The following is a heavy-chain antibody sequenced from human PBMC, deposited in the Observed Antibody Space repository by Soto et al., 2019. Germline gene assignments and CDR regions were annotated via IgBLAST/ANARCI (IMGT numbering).Heavy chain of an antibody. CDR1: GYTFTSYA. Sequence: ASVKVSCKASGYTFTSYAMHWVRQAPGQRLEWMGWINAGNGNTKYSQKFQGRVTITRDTSASTAYMELSSLRSEDTAVYYCARGLNDFWSGSWFDPWGQGTLVTVSS. V-gene: IGHV1-3*01. CDR2: INAGNGNT. D-gene: IGHD3-3*01. J-gene: IGHJ5*02. CDR3: ARGLNDFWSGSWFDP.